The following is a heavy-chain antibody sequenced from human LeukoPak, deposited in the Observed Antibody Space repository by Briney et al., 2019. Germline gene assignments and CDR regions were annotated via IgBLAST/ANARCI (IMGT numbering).Heavy chain of an antibody. D-gene: IGHD3-16*02. CDR2: INYSGST. Sequence: SETLSLTCTVSGGTFSSYYWSWVRQPPGKGLEWIGRINYSGSTNYNPSLKSRVTISVDNSKNQFSLKLSSVTAADTAVYYCARDPGGYDYVWGSYRYRSNWFDPWGQGTLVTVSS. CDR1: GGTFSSYY. CDR3: ARDPGGYDYVWGSYRYRSNWFDP. V-gene: IGHV4-59*01. J-gene: IGHJ5*02.